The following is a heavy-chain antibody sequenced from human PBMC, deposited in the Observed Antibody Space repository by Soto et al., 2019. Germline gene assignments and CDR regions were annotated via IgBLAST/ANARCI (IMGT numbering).Heavy chain of an antibody. D-gene: IGHD5-18*01. J-gene: IGHJ4*02. CDR2: ISAYNGNT. V-gene: IGHV1-18*01. CDR1: GYTFTSYG. Sequence: ASVKVSCKASGYTFTSYGISWVRQAPGQGLEWMGWISAYNGNTNYAQKLQGRVTMTTDTSTSTAYMELRSLRSDDTAVYYCAREDAVGFRGYSYGPGNYWGQGTLVTVSS. CDR3: AREDAVGFRGYSYGPGNY.